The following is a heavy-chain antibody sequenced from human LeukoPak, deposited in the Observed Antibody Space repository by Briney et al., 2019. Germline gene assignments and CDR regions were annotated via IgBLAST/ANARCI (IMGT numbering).Heavy chain of an antibody. V-gene: IGHV3-48*01. CDR1: GFTFSYYS. CDR3: ARSTEYDMTGYLVAHR. CDR2: ISSSSSTV. J-gene: IGHJ4*02. D-gene: IGHD3-9*01. Sequence: GGSLRLSCAASGFTFSYYSMNWVRQAPGKGLEWISYISSSSSTVYYADSVKGRFTISRDNANNSLYLQMNSLRAEDTAVYYCARSTEYDMTGYLVAHRWGQGTLVTVSS.